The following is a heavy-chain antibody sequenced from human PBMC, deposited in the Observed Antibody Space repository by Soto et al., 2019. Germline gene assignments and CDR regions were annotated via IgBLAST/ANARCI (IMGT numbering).Heavy chain of an antibody. CDR3: ARQGRNSASSDF. V-gene: IGHV5-51*01. D-gene: IGHD2-21*01. Sequence: GESLKISCRGFGYTFNTYWIGWVRQMPGKGLEWMGVMSPGNSDIRYSPAFQGQVSISADTSISTAYLQWSSLKTSDSGMYYCARQGRNSASSDFWGQGTMVTVS. CDR2: MSPGNSDI. J-gene: IGHJ4*02. CDR1: GYTFNTYW.